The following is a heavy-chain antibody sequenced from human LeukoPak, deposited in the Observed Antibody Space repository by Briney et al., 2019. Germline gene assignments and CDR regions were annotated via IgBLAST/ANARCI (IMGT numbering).Heavy chain of an antibody. V-gene: IGHV3-30*02. J-gene: IGHJ5*02. CDR3: AKTYYDFWSSYYPFDP. D-gene: IGHD3-3*01. Sequence: PGGSLRLSCAASGFTFSSYGMHWVRQAPGKGLEWVAFIRYDGSNKYYADSVKGRSTISRDNSKNTLCLQMNSLRAEDTAVYYCAKTYYDFWSSYYPFDPWGQGTLVTVSS. CDR2: IRYDGSNK. CDR1: GFTFSSYG.